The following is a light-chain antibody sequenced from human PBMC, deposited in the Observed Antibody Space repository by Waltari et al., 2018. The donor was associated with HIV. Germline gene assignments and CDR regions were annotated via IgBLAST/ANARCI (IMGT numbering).Light chain of an antibody. CDR2: WFT. V-gene: IGLV2-8*01. J-gene: IGLJ1*01. CDR3: GSYAGNNNFYV. Sequence: QSALTQPPSASGSPGQSVTISCTGTSSDVGGYNFLSWYQHHPGKTPELMIDWFTKRPAGVPDRCSGSKSGNTASLTGSGRQAEDEADYYCGSYAGNNNFYVFGTGTKFTVL. CDR1: SSDVGGYNF.